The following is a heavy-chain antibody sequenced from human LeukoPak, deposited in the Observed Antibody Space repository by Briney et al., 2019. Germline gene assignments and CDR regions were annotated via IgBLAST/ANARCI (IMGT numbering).Heavy chain of an antibody. CDR1: GGSISSYY. V-gene: IGHV4-59*01. D-gene: IGHD6-6*01. CDR3: ARDAGSSSLRGGRLAFDI. Sequence: SETLSLTCTVSGGSISSYYWSWIRQPPGKGLEWIGYIYYSGSTNYNPSLKSRVTISVDTSKNQFSLKLSSVTAADTAVYYCARDAGSSSLRGGRLAFDIWGQGTMVTVSS. CDR2: IYYSGST. J-gene: IGHJ3*02.